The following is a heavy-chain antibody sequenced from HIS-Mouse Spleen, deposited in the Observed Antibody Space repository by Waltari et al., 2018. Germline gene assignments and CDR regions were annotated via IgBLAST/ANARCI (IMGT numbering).Heavy chain of an antibody. CDR3: AREIPYSSSWYDWYFDL. V-gene: IGHV4-39*07. CDR1: GGSISSSSYY. J-gene: IGHJ2*01. Sequence: QLQLQESGPGLVKPSETLSLTCTVSGGSISSSSYYWGWIRQPPGKGLEWIGSIYYSGSNCYNPSLNRRVTISVDTSKNQFSLKLSSVTAADTAVYYCAREIPYSSSWYDWYFDLWGRGTLVTVSS. CDR2: IYYSGSN. D-gene: IGHD6-13*01.